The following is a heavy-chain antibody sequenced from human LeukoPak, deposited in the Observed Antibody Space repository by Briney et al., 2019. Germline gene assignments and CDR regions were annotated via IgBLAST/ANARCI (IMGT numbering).Heavy chain of an antibody. J-gene: IGHJ5*02. D-gene: IGHD6-19*01. CDR2: IRYDESNK. CDR3: ATMQWLEGVDWFDP. CDR1: GFIFSNYG. V-gene: IGHV3-30*02. Sequence: GGSLRLSCAASGFIFSNYGMHWVRQAPGKGLECVAFIRYDESNKFYADSVKGRFTMSSDNSKNTLFLQMNSLRAEDTGVYYCATMQWLEGVDWFDPWGQGTLVTVSS.